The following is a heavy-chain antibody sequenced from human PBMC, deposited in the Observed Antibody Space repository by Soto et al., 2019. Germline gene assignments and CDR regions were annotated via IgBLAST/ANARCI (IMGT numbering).Heavy chain of an antibody. CDR2: ISYDGSNK. V-gene: IGHV3-30*18. J-gene: IGHJ6*02. D-gene: IGHD6-13*01. Sequence: GGSLRLSCAASGFTFSSYGMHWVRQAPGKGLEWVAVISYDGSNKYYADSVKGRFTISRDNSKNTLYLQMNSLRAEDTAVYYCAKDSSSYTSYYYYYGMDVWGQGTTVTVSS. CDR1: GFTFSSYG. CDR3: AKDSSSYTSYYYYYGMDV.